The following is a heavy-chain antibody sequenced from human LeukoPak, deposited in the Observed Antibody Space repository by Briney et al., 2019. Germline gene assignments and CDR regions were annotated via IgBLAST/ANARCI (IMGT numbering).Heavy chain of an antibody. CDR3: ASLSGSYYDAFDI. D-gene: IGHD1-26*01. V-gene: IGHV4-59*08. CDR1: GGSISSYY. Sequence: PSETLSLTCTVSGGSISSYYWNWIRQPPGKGLEWIGYISYSGSTNYNPSLKSRVTISVDTSKNQFSLKLSSVTAADTAVYYCASLSGSYYDAFDIWGQGTMVTVSS. CDR2: ISYSGST. J-gene: IGHJ3*02.